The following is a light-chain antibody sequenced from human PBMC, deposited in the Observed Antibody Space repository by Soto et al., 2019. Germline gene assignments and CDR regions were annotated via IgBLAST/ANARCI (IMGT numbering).Light chain of an antibody. CDR1: SANIGSNP. Sequence: QSVLTQPPSASGTPGQRVTVSCSGSSANIGSNPVNWYQQVPGTAPRLLIDSHNQRPSGVPDRFSGSRSDTSASLAISGLQSEDEADYYCAAWDDSLRGRVFGTGTKLTVL. V-gene: IGLV1-44*01. J-gene: IGLJ1*01. CDR3: AAWDDSLRGRV. CDR2: SHN.